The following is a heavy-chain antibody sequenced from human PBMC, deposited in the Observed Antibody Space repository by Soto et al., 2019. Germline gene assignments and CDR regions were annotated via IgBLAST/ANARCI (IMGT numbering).Heavy chain of an antibody. CDR1: GYTFTGYH. J-gene: IGHJ6*03. V-gene: IGHV1-2*04. Sequence: QVRLVQSGAEVKKPGASVKVSCKASGYTFTGYHMHWVRQAPGQGLEWMGWINPNSGGTNYAQRFQGWVTMTTDTSISTAYMELSRLRSDDTAVYYCARGAGTDSEYYYYMDVWGKGTTVTVSS. D-gene: IGHD1-1*01. CDR2: INPNSGGT. CDR3: ARGAGTDSEYYYYMDV.